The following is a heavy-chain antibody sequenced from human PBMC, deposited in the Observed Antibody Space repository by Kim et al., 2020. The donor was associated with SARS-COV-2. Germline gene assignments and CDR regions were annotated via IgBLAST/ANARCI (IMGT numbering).Heavy chain of an antibody. CDR2: ISSNGGST. CDR1: GFTFSSYA. D-gene: IGHD6-13*01. J-gene: IGHJ4*02. V-gene: IGHV3-64*01. CDR3: ATQSSSWSTYFDY. Sequence: GGSLRLSCAASGFTFSSYAMHWVRQAPGKGLEYVSAISSNGGSTYYANSVKGRFTISRDNSKNTLYLQMGSLRAEDMAVYYCATQSSSWSTYFDYWGQGTLVTVSS.